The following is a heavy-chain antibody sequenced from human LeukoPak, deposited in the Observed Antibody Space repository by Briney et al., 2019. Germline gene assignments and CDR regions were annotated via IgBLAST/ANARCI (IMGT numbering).Heavy chain of an antibody. Sequence: SETLSLTCTVSGRSISSYYWSWIRQPPGRGLEWIGYIYYSGSTNYNPSLKSRVTISVDTSKNQFSLKLSSVTAADTAVYFCARQYCSTASCYEGTWFDPWGQGTLVTVSS. V-gene: IGHV4-59*08. CDR2: IYYSGST. CDR3: ARQYCSTASCYEGTWFDP. CDR1: GRSISSYY. J-gene: IGHJ5*02. D-gene: IGHD2-2*01.